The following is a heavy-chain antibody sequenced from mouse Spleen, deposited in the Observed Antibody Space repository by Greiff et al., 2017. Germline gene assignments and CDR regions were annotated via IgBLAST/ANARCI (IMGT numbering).Heavy chain of an antibody. CDR3: ARGVSFDY. D-gene: IGHD2-2*01. CDR1: GYAFSSSW. J-gene: IGHJ2*01. Sequence: VQLQQSGPELVKPGASVKISCKASGYAFSSSWMNWVKQRPGQGLEWIGRIYPGDGDTNYNGKFKGKATLTADKSSSTAYMQLSSLTSVDSAVYFCARGVSFDYWGQGTTLTVSS. CDR2: IYPGDGDT. V-gene: IGHV1-82*01.